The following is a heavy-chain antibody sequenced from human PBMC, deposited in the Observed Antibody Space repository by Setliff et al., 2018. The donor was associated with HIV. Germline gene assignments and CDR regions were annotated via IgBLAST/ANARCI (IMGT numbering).Heavy chain of an antibody. V-gene: IGHV4-34*01. D-gene: IGHD4-17*01. CDR1: GGPFSDHY. J-gene: IGHJ4*02. CDR3: AAFFVTPLTTQDF. CDR2: IHHTGYM. Sequence: PSETLSLTCAVHGGPFSDHYWNWIRQPPGKGLEWIAEIHHTGYMNYNPSLKSRVTISRDTSKNQFSLKVSSVTAADTAIYYCAAFFVTPLTTQDFWGQGTLVTVSS.